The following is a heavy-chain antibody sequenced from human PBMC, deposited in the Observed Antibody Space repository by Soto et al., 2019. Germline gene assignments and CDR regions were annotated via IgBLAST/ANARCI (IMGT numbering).Heavy chain of an antibody. J-gene: IGHJ3*02. CDR2: IYYSGST. CDR3: ARVPTMIVVVRGLDAFDI. D-gene: IGHD3-22*01. V-gene: IGHV4-31*03. CDR1: GGSISSGGYY. Sequence: SETLSLTCTVSGGSISSGGYYWSWIRQHPGKGLEWIGYIYYSGSTYYNPSLKSRVTISVDTSKNQFSLKLSSVTAADTAVYYCARVPTMIVVVRGLDAFDIWGQGTMVT.